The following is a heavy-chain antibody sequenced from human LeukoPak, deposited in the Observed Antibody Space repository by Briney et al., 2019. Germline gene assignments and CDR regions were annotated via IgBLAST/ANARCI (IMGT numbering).Heavy chain of an antibody. J-gene: IGHJ5*02. V-gene: IGHV3-74*01. Sequence: GGSLRLSCVVSRFTFSSYWVHWVCQVRGKGLVWVSRINSDGSSTSYADSVKGRFTISRDNANNTLYLQMNSLRAEETAVYYCARGSSTWFDPWGQGTLFTVSS. CDR1: RFTFSSYW. CDR3: ARGSSTWFDP. CDR2: INSDGSST.